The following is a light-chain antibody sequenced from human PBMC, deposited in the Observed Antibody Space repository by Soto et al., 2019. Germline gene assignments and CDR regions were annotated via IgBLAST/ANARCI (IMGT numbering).Light chain of an antibody. V-gene: IGKV3-11*01. CDR1: RSVSRF. CDR2: DSS. Sequence: LTQSPSTLSASVGDRVTITCRASRSVSRFLAWFQQKPGKAPRLLIYDSSNRATGIPPRFSGSGSGTDFTLTISSLEPEDFAVYYCQQRNSWPPPTFGGGTRVEI. CDR3: QQRNSWPPPT. J-gene: IGKJ4*01.